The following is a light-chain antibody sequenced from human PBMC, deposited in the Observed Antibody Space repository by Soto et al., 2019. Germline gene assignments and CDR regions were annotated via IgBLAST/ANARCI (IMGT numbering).Light chain of an antibody. CDR1: QTIRSY. V-gene: IGKV1-39*01. CDR2: AAS. J-gene: IGKJ4*01. CDR3: QQSFTTPLT. Sequence: DIPMTQSPSSLSASVGDRVTITCRASQTIRSYLNWYQQKEGKVPKLLIYAASSLQSGVPSRFSGSGSGTVFTLTISGLQPEDSATYSCQQSFTTPLTFGGGTKVEIK.